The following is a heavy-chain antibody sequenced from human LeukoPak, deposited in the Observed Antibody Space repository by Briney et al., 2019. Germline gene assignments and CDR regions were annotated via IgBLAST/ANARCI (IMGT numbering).Heavy chain of an antibody. CDR1: GFTFSSYA. J-gene: IGHJ6*02. V-gene: IGHV3-30-3*01. CDR3: ARDASGSGSYYYYYYGMDV. D-gene: IGHD3-10*01. CDR2: ISYDGSNK. Sequence: HPGRSLRLSCAASGFTFSSYAMHWVRQAPGKGLEWVAVISYDGSNKYYADSVKGRFTISRDNSKNTLYLQMNSLRAEDTAVYCCARDASGSGSYYYYYYGMDVWGQGTTVTVSS.